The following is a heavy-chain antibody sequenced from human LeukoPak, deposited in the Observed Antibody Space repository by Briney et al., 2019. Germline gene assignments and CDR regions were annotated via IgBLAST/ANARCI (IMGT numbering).Heavy chain of an antibody. Sequence: GGSLRLSCAASGFTFSTYAMSWVRQAPGKGLEWVAVISYDGSNKYYADSVKGRFTISRDNSKNTLYLQMNSLRAEDTAVYYCAKDGAYSSGWYFDYWGQGTLVTVSS. CDR2: ISYDGSNK. D-gene: IGHD6-19*01. CDR3: AKDGAYSSGWYFDY. CDR1: GFTFSTYA. J-gene: IGHJ4*02. V-gene: IGHV3-30*18.